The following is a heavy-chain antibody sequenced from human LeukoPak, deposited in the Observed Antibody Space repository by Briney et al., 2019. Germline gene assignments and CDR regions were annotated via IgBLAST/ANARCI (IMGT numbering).Heavy chain of an antibody. Sequence: SVKVSCKASGGTFSSYAISWVRQAPGQGLEWMGRIIPIFGTANYAQKFQGRVTITTDESTSTAYMELSSLRSEDTAVYYCARDRYCSSTSCYPYYYYYMDVWGKGTTVTVSS. CDR2: IIPIFGTA. J-gene: IGHJ6*03. V-gene: IGHV1-69*05. CDR1: GGTFSSYA. CDR3: ARDRYCSSTSCYPYYYYYMDV. D-gene: IGHD2-2*01.